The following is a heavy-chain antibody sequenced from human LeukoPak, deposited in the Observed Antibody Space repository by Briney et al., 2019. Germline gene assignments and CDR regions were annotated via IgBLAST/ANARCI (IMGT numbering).Heavy chain of an antibody. Sequence: PGGSLRLSCAASGFTFSTYAMSWVRQAPGKGLEWVSGISGSGGNTYYADSVKGRFTISRDNSKNTLYLQMNSLRAEDTAVYYCAKDRDDGGNRNGFFDYWGQGTLVTVSS. V-gene: IGHV3-23*01. D-gene: IGHD1-14*01. CDR1: GFTFSTYA. CDR2: ISGSGGNT. J-gene: IGHJ4*02. CDR3: AKDRDDGGNRNGFFDY.